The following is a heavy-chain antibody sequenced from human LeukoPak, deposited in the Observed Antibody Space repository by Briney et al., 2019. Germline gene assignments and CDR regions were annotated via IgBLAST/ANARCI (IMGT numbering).Heavy chain of an antibody. CDR3: AREASGSYSH. Sequence: GRSLRLSCAASGFTFNTYGMHWVRQAPGKGLEWVAVIWYDGSNKYYADSVKGRFTISRDNSKNTLYLQMNSLRAEDTAVYYCAREASGSYSHWGQGALVTVSS. V-gene: IGHV3-33*01. CDR2: IWYDGSNK. D-gene: IGHD3-10*01. CDR1: GFTFNTYG. J-gene: IGHJ4*02.